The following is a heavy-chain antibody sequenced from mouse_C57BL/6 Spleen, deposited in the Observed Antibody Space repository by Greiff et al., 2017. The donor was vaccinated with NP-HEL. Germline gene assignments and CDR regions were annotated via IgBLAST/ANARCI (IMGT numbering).Heavy chain of an antibody. V-gene: IGHV1-54*01. CDR1: GYAFTNYL. Sequence: QVQLQQSGAELVRPGTSVKVSCKASGYAFTNYLIEWVKQRPGQGLEWIGVINPGSGGTNYNEKFKGKATLTADKSSSTAYMQLSSLTSEDSAVYFCARASYYGSRSYFDDWGQGTTLTVSS. CDR3: ARASYYGSRSYFDD. CDR2: INPGSGGT. D-gene: IGHD1-1*01. J-gene: IGHJ2*01.